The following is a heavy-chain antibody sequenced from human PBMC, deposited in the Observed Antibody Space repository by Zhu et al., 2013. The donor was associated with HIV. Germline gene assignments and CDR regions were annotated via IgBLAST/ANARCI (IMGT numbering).Heavy chain of an antibody. CDR1: GYTFTGYY. D-gene: IGHD3-3*01. CDR2: INPNSGGT. CDR3: ARGDDFWSGYYSFGCMDV. V-gene: IGHV1-2*02. Sequence: QVQLVQSGAEVKKPGASVKVSCKASGYTFTGYYMHWVRQAPGQGLEWMGWINPNSGGTNYAQKFQGRVTMTRDTSISTAYMELSRLRSDDTAVYYCARGDDFWSGYYSFGCMDVWGQGTTVTVSS. J-gene: IGHJ6*02.